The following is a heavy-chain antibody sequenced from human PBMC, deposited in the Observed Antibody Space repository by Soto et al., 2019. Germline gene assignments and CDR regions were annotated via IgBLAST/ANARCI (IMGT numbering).Heavy chain of an antibody. CDR3: ARELELVDGFDH. Sequence: EVQMLQSGGGMVQPGGSMRLSCVGSGLPFGQSWMSWVRQAPGKGLEWVANIKIDGSEKYYVDSVKGRFAISRDNAKNSVFLQLNSLRTEDTAVYYCARELELVDGFDHWGQGSLVIVSP. J-gene: IGHJ4*02. V-gene: IGHV3-7*03. CDR1: GLPFGQSW. CDR2: IKIDGSEK. D-gene: IGHD2-8*02.